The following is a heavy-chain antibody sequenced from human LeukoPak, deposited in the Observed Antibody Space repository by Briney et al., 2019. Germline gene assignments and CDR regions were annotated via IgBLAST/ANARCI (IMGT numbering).Heavy chain of an antibody. CDR1: GFTFSSYA. J-gene: IGHJ6*02. Sequence: GGSLRLSCAASGFTFSSYAMSWVRQAAGKGLESVSAISGSGGSTYYADSVKGRFTISRDNSKNTLYLQMNSLRAEDTAVYYCAKGGDIVVAPYYYYYGMDVWGQGTTVTVSS. CDR2: ISGSGGST. CDR3: AKGGDIVVAPYYYYYGMDV. D-gene: IGHD2-2*01. V-gene: IGHV3-23*01.